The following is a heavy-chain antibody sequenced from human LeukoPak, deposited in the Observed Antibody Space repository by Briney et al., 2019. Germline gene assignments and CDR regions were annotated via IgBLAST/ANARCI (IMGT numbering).Heavy chain of an antibody. Sequence: SVKVSCKASGGTFSSYVINWVRQAPGQGLEWMGGIIPIFGTANYAQKFQGRVTITADKSTSTAYMELSSLRPEDTAVYSCAKTSSGSYGYFDYGGQGTLVTVSS. CDR2: IIPIFGTA. CDR1: GGTFSSYV. D-gene: IGHD3-16*01. V-gene: IGHV1-69*06. J-gene: IGHJ4*02. CDR3: AKTSSGSYGYFDY.